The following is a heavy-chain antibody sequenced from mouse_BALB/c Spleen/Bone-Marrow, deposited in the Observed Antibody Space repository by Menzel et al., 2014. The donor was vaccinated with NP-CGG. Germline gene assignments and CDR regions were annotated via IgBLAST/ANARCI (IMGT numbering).Heavy chain of an antibody. J-gene: IGHJ4*01. CDR2: IDPYNGGT. D-gene: IGHD2-14*01. CDR1: GYAFTSYN. V-gene: IGHV1S135*01. CDR3: ARVGGYYRFYAMDY. Sequence: EVKVVESGPELVKPGASVKVSCKASGYAFTSYNMYWVKQSHGKSLEWIGYIDPYNGGTSYNQKFKGKATLTVDKSSSTAYMHLNSLTSEDSAVYYCARVGGYYRFYAMDYWGQGTSVTVSS.